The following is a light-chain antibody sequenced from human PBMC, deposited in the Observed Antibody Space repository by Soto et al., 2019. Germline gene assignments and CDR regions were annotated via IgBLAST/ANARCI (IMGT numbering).Light chain of an antibody. V-gene: IGKV1-5*01. Sequence: DIQMTQSPSTLSASVGDRVTISCRASESLIGWLAWYQQRPGSAPKLLIYDASSLEGGVPSRFTGDGSGTEFSLTIASLQPDDFGTYYCQQYKSYPWTFGQGTKVDLK. CDR2: DAS. CDR3: QQYKSYPWT. J-gene: IGKJ1*01. CDR1: ESLIGW.